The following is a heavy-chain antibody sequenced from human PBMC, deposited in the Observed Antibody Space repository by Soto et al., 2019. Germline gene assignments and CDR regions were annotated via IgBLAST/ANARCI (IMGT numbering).Heavy chain of an antibody. V-gene: IGHV1-18*01. CDR2: ISAYNGNT. CDR1: GYTFTSYG. D-gene: IGHD3-9*01. Sequence: QVQLVQSGAEVKKPGASVKVSCKASGYTFTSYGITWVRQAPGQGLEWMGWISAYNGNTNYAQKLQGRVTMTTDTHKSTAYMELSGLRSDDTAVYYCARHDDGGYFAWFAMDVWGQGTTVTVSS. J-gene: IGHJ6*02. CDR3: ARHDDGGYFAWFAMDV.